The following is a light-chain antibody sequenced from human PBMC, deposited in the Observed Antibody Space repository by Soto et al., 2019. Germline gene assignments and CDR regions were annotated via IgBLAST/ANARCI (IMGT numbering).Light chain of an antibody. V-gene: IGLV2-8*01. Sequence: QSVLTDPPSASGSPGQSVAISCTGTSSDVGGYNYVSWYQQHPGKAPKLMIYEVNKRPSGVPDRFSGSKSGNTASLTVSGLQAEDEADYYCSSYAGSSNVFGTGTKVTVL. CDR1: SSDVGGYNY. J-gene: IGLJ1*01. CDR2: EVN. CDR3: SSYAGSSNV.